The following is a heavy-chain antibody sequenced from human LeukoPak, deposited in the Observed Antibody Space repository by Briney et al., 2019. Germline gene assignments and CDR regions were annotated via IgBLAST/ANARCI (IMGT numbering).Heavy chain of an antibody. V-gene: IGHV4-31*03. J-gene: IGHJ6*04. CDR2: IYYSGST. CDR1: GDSTSSGGYY. D-gene: IGHD3-10*01. Sequence: PSQTLSLTCTVSGDSTSSGGYYWIWIRQHPGKGLEWIVYIYYSGSTYYNPSLKSRVTISVDTSKNQFSLKLSSVTAADTAVYYCARAGLWFGEPRDYYYYYAMDVWGKGTTVTVSS. CDR3: ARAGLWFGEPRDYYYYYAMDV.